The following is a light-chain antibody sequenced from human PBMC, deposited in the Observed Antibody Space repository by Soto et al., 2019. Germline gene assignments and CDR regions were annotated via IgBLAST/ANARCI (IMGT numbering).Light chain of an antibody. CDR1: KLGDKY. Sequence: SYELTPSPSVSVSPGQTASITCSGDKLGDKYACWYQQKPGQSPVLVIYQDSKRPSGIPERFSGSNSGNTATLTISGTQAMDEADYYCQAWDRSTVVFGGGTKLTVL. CDR3: QAWDRSTVV. J-gene: IGLJ2*01. V-gene: IGLV3-1*01. CDR2: QDS.